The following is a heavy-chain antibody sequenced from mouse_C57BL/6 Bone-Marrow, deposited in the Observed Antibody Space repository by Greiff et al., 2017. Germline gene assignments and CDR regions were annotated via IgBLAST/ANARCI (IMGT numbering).Heavy chain of an antibody. Sequence: VQLQQSGAELARPGASVKLSCKASGYTFPSYGISWVKQRTGKGLEWIGEIYPRSGNTYYNEKFKGKATLSADKTSSTAYMELRSLTSEDSAVYFCAGWGGDYRGYAMDYWGQGTSVTVSS. CDR1: GYTFPSYG. J-gene: IGHJ4*01. D-gene: IGHD2-13*01. CDR2: IYPRSGNT. V-gene: IGHV1-81*01. CDR3: AGWGGDYRGYAMDY.